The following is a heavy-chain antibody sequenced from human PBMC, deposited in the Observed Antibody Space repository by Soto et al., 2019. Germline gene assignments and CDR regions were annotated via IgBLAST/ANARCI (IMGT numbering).Heavy chain of an antibody. CDR2: ISSNGGST. D-gene: IGHD3-22*01. V-gene: IGHV3-64*01. CDR1: GFTFSSYA. Sequence: GASVKVSCKASGFTFSSYAMHWVRQAPGKGLEYVSAISSNGGSTYYANSVKGRFTIARDNSKDTLYLQMNSLRVEDTAVYHCARDFSMVVVAPGYWGQGTLVTVSS. J-gene: IGHJ4*02. CDR3: ARDFSMVVVAPGY.